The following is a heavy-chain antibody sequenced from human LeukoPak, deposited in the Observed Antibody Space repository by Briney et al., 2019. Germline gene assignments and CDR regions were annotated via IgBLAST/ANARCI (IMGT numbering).Heavy chain of an antibody. Sequence: GGSLILSCAASGFTFSSYFWMHWVRQAPGKGLVWVSRIRSDGGSSTYADSVKGRFTISRDNAKNTLYLQMNTLRAEDTAVYYCARDPFPHDYGDFWGQGTLVTVSS. J-gene: IGHJ4*02. CDR3: ARDPFPHDYGDF. CDR2: IRSDGGSS. D-gene: IGHD3-16*01. V-gene: IGHV3-74*01. CDR1: GFTFSSYFW.